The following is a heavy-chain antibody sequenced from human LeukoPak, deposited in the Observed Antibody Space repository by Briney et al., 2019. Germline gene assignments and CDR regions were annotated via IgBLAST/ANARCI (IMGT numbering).Heavy chain of an antibody. Sequence: SETLSLTCTVSGGSISSSSYYWGWIRQPPGKGREWIGSIYYSGSTYYNPSLKSRVTISVDTSKNQFSLKLSSVTAADTAVYYCARAYGSGPERWFDPWGQGTLVTVSS. J-gene: IGHJ5*02. CDR3: ARAYGSGPERWFDP. CDR1: GGSISSSSYY. V-gene: IGHV4-39*01. CDR2: IYYSGST. D-gene: IGHD3-10*01.